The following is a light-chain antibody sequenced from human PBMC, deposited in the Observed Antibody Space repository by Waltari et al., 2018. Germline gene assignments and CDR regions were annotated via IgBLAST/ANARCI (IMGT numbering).Light chain of an antibody. CDR3: CSYAGIDTFVL. CDR2: EGF. J-gene: IGLJ2*01. CDR1: TNDIGSYNL. Sequence: QSALTQPASVSGSPGQSITISCTGTTNDIGSYNLVSWYQRRPGKAPKLMIYEGFTRPSGVSNRFSGSKSGNTASLTISGLQAEDEADYYCCSYAGIDTFVLFGGGTKVTVL. V-gene: IGLV2-23*01.